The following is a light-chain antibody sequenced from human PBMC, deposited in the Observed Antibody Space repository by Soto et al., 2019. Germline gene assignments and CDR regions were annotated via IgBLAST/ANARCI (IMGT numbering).Light chain of an antibody. CDR1: QSVSSN. J-gene: IGKJ5*01. CDR3: QQYNNLPPIT. Sequence: EIGMTHSPATLSVSPGERATLSCRASQSVSSNLAWYQQKPGQAPRLLIYGASTRATGIPARFSGSGSGTEFTLTISSLQSEDFAVYYCQQYNNLPPITFCQGTRLEIK. CDR2: GAS. V-gene: IGKV3-15*01.